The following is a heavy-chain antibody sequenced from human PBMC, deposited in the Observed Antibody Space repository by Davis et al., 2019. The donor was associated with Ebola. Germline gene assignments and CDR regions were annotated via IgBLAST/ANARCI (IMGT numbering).Heavy chain of an antibody. CDR2: IYPGDSET. CDR3: AREDDGMDV. V-gene: IGHV5-51*01. Sequence: GESLKISCQGSGYKFTSHWIGWVRQMPGKGLELMGLIYPGDSETRYNPSFQGQVTISADNSITTAYLQWTNLKASDTAMYYCAREDDGMDVWGPGTTVTVSS. CDR1: GYKFTSHW. J-gene: IGHJ6*02.